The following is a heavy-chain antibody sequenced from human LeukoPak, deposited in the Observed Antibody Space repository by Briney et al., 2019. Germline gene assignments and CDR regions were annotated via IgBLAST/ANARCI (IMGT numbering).Heavy chain of an antibody. CDR3: ARDWGSTMVRGVIPTYWYFDL. J-gene: IGHJ2*01. V-gene: IGHV4-59*01. CDR1: GGSISSYY. Sequence: SETLSLTCTVSGGSISSYYWSWIRQPPGKGLEWIGYIYYSGSTNYNPSLKSRVTISVDTSKNQFSLKLSSVTAADTAVYYCARDWGSTMVRGVIPTYWYFDLWGRGTLVTVSS. CDR2: IYYSGST. D-gene: IGHD3-10*01.